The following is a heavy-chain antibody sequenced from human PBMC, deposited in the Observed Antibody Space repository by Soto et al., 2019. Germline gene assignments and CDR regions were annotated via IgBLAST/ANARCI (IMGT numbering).Heavy chain of an antibody. D-gene: IGHD3-3*01. V-gene: IGHV4-31*03. CDR3: ARAVHKTIYYFDY. CDR1: GGSISSGGYY. J-gene: IGHJ4*02. Sequence: SETLSLTCTVSGGSISSGGYYWSWIRQHPGKGLEWIGYIYYSGSTNYNPSLKSRVTISVDTSKNQFSLKLSSVTAADTAVYYCARAVHKTIYYFDYWGQGTLVTVSS. CDR2: IYYSGST.